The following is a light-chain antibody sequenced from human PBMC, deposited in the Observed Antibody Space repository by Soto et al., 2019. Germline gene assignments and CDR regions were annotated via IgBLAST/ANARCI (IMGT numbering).Light chain of an antibody. Sequence: IVLTQSPDTLSLYQGERATLSCRASQSVSSNYLAWYQQKLGQAPRLLIYDASRRATGIPDRFSGSGSGTDFTLTISRLEPEDFAVYYCLQRSDWRTFGRGTKVDI. J-gene: IGKJ1*01. CDR3: LQRSDWRT. CDR2: DAS. CDR1: QSVSSNY. V-gene: IGKV3D-20*02.